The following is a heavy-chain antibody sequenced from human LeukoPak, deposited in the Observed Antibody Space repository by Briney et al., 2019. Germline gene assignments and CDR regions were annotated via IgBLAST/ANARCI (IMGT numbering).Heavy chain of an antibody. V-gene: IGHV3-30*18. Sequence: PGGSLRLSCAASGFTFSSYGMHWVRQAPGKGLEWVAVISYDGSNKYYADSVKGRFTISRDNSKNTLYLQMNSLRAEDTAVYYCAKAYSSGWYFSSGGFDPWGQGTLVTVSS. CDR1: GFTFSSYG. D-gene: IGHD6-19*01. J-gene: IGHJ5*02. CDR3: AKAYSSGWYFSSGGFDP. CDR2: ISYDGSNK.